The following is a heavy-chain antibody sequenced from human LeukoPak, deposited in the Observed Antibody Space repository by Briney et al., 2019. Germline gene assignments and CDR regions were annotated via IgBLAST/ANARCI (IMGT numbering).Heavy chain of an antibody. Sequence: SETLSLTCTVSGGSISSGGYYWSWIRQPPGKGLEWIGYIYHSGSTYYNPSLKSRVTISVDRSKNQFSLKRSSVTAADTAVYYCARGIVVVPAAIRANYYGSGNLFDYWGQGTLVTVSS. D-gene: IGHD2-2*01. V-gene: IGHV4-30-2*01. CDR1: GGSISSGGYY. CDR3: ARGIVVVPAAIRANYYGSGNLFDY. J-gene: IGHJ4*02. CDR2: IYHSGST.